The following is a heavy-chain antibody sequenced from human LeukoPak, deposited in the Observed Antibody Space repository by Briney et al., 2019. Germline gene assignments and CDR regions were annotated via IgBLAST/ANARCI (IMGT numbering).Heavy chain of an antibody. Sequence: ASVKVSCKASGGTFSSYAISWVRQAPGQGLEWMGRIIPILGIANYAQKFQGRVTITADKSTSTAYMELSSLRSEDTAVYYCARDPEMGHSGYEPWGQGTLVTVSS. CDR3: ARDPEMGHSGYEP. CDR2: IIPILGIA. CDR1: GGTFSSYA. J-gene: IGHJ5*02. D-gene: IGHD5-12*01. V-gene: IGHV1-69*04.